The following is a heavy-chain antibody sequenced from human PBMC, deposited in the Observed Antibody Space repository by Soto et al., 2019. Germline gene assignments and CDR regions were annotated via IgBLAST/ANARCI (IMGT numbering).Heavy chain of an antibody. D-gene: IGHD3-22*01. CDR3: ARGISYYYDSSGSPGGMDV. V-gene: IGHV1-8*01. Sequence: QVQLVQSGAEVKKPGASVKVSCKASGYTFTSYDINWVRQATRQGLAWTRWMNPNSGNTGYAQKFQGRVTMTRNTSISTAYMELSSLRSEDTAVYYCARGISYYYDSSGSPGGMDVWGQGTTVTVSS. J-gene: IGHJ6*02. CDR2: MNPNSGNT. CDR1: GYTFTSYD.